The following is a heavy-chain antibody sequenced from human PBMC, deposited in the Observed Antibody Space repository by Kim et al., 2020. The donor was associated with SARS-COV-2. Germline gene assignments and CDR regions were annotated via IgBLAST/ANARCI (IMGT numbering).Heavy chain of an antibody. Sequence: KFQGRVTITRDTSASTAYMELSSLRSEDTAVYYCARDGSDPHIVVVPAQVDYWGQGTLVTVSS. D-gene: IGHD2-2*01. CDR3: ARDGSDPHIVVVPAQVDY. J-gene: IGHJ4*02. V-gene: IGHV1-3*01.